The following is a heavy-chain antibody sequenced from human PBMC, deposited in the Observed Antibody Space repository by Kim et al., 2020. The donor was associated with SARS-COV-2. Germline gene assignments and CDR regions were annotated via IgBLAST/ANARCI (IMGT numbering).Heavy chain of an antibody. CDR1: GFTFGTYG. J-gene: IGHJ2*01. CDR3: AKSDLRPGTFDLYFAL. CDR2: IWYDGSNK. Sequence: GGSLRLSCAASGFTFGTYGMHWVRQAPGKGLEWVAVIWYDGSNKYYAASVKGRFTISRDNSNNTLYLQMNSLRVEDTAVYYCAKSDLRPGTFDLYFALWG. D-gene: IGHD1-7*01. V-gene: IGHV3-33*06.